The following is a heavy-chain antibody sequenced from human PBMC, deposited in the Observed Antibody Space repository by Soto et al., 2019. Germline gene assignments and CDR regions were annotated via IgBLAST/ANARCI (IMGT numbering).Heavy chain of an antibody. CDR2: INGDASTI. Sequence: SLRLSCAASGFTFSPFWMHWVRQAPGKGLVWVSHINGDASTIVYADSVKGRFTISRDNSKNTLYLQMNSLRAEDTAVYYCARFSPGIVGATDAFDIWGQGTMVTVSS. D-gene: IGHD1-26*01. CDR3: ARFSPGIVGATDAFDI. J-gene: IGHJ3*02. CDR1: GFTFSPFW. V-gene: IGHV3-74*01.